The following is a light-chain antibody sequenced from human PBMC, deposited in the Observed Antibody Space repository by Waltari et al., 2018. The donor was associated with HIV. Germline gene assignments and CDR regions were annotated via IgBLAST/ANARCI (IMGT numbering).Light chain of an antibody. CDR2: DVS. J-gene: IGLJ3*02. CDR1: SSDIGGYDH. CDR3: SSFTSGTTWV. V-gene: IGLV2-14*03. Sequence: QSALTQPASVSGSPGQSITISCTGTSSDIGGYDHVCWYQQHPGRAPKLKIYDVSKRPSVVSARFAGSKAGNTASLTISGLQTEDEADYYCSSFTSGTTWVFGGGTKVTVL.